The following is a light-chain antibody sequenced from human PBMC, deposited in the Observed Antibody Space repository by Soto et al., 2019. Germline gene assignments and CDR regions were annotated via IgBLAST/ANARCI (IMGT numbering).Light chain of an antibody. J-gene: IGKJ4*01. CDR2: GAS. Sequence: EIVLTQSPGTLSLSPGERATLSCRASQSVSSSYLAWYQQKPDQAPRLLIYGASSRATGIPDSLSGSGPGTEFTLTISTLEPEDFAVYYCHQYDSSPRAFGGGTQVEIK. CDR3: HQYDSSPRA. V-gene: IGKV3-20*01. CDR1: QSVSSSY.